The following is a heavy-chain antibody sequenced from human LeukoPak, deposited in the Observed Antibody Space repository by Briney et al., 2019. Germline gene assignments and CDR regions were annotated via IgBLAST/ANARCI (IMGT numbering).Heavy chain of an antibody. Sequence: GGSLRLSCAASGFTFSSYWMSWVRQAPGKGLEWVANIKRDGSEKYYVDSVKGRFTISRDNAKNSLYLQMNSLRAEDTAVYYCARDGAYGDYGQYYFDYWGQGTLVTVSS. J-gene: IGHJ4*02. CDR3: ARDGAYGDYGQYYFDY. D-gene: IGHD4-17*01. CDR2: IKRDGSEK. V-gene: IGHV3-7*01. CDR1: GFTFSSYW.